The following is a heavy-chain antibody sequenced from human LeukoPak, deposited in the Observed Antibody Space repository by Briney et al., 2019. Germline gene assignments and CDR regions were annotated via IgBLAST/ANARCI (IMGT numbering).Heavy chain of an antibody. CDR1: GFTSNTYA. CDR2: ISYDGSNK. Sequence: GGSLRLSCAASGFTSNTYAMHWVRQAPGKGLEWVAVISYDGSNKYYPDSVRGRFAISRDNSKNTLYLQMNSLRVEDTAVYYCARGSLAKVGYSYGPIDYWGQGTLVTVSS. D-gene: IGHD1-26*01. J-gene: IGHJ4*02. V-gene: IGHV3-30*09. CDR3: ARGSLAKVGYSYGPIDY.